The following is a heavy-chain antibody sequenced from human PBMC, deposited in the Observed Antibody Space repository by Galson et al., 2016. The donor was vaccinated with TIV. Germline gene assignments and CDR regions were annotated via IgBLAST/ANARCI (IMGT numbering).Heavy chain of an antibody. CDR1: GVGFSIHG. CDR2: ISYTGTET. CDR3: ARGDYPATVTTYYYYGMDV. J-gene: IGHJ6*02. V-gene: IGHV3-23*01. D-gene: IGHD4-11*01. Sequence: SLRLSCAASGVGFSIHGMSWVRQAPGKGLEWVATISYTGTETYYPDSVKGRFTISRDNSKNTLYLQMNNLRAEDTAVYYCARGDYPATVTTYYYYGMDVWGQGTTVTVSS.